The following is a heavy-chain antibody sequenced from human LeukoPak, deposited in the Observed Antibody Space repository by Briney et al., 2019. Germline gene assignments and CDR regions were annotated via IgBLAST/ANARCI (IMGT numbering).Heavy chain of an antibody. J-gene: IGHJ4*02. V-gene: IGHV4-31*03. D-gene: IGHD3-3*01. CDR3: ARLLATADYTRFDY. Sequence: SETLSLTCTVSGGSISSGGYYWSWIRQHPGKGLEWIGYIYYSGSTYYNPSLKSRVTISVDTSKNQFSLKLSSVTAADTAVYYCARLLATADYTRFDYWGQGTLVTVSS. CDR2: IYYSGST. CDR1: GGSISSGGYY.